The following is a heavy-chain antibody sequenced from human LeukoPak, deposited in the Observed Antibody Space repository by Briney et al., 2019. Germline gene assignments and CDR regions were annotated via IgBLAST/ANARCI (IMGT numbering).Heavy chain of an antibody. CDR3: TTSWPKVREGDQ. CDR1: GFTLSDDA. Sequence: GGSLRLSCAASGFTLSDDAMRWVRQAPGKGGEWRSEISGGGGGAYYAYSVQGRFTISRDNSKKTLYLQMNSLRAEDPDLYYCTTSWPKVREGDQWGQGTLVTVSS. J-gene: IGHJ4*02. V-gene: IGHV3-23*01. CDR2: ISGGGGGA. D-gene: IGHD3-10*01.